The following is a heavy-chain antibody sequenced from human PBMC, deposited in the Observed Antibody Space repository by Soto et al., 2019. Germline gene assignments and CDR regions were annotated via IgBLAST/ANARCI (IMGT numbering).Heavy chain of an antibody. CDR1: GGSISSYY. D-gene: IGHD1-26*01. Sequence: SETLSLTCTVSGGSISSYYWSWIRQPPGKGLEWIGYIYYSGSTNYNPSLKSRVTISVDTSKNQFSLKLSSVTAADTAVYYCARVTVMGELLGWFDPGGQGTLVTVSS. CDR2: IYYSGST. CDR3: ARVTVMGELLGWFDP. V-gene: IGHV4-59*01. J-gene: IGHJ5*02.